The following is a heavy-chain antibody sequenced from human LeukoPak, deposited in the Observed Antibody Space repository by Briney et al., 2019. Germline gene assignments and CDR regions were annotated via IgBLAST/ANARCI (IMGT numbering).Heavy chain of an antibody. CDR2: IIPTFGTA. D-gene: IGHD2-2*01. J-gene: IGHJ5*02. Sequence: GASVKVSCKASGGTFSSYAISWVRQAPGQGLEWMGGIIPTFGTANYAQKFQGRVTITADESTSTAYMELSSLRSEDTAVYYCASARYCSSTSCYWFWFDLWGQGTLVTVSS. CDR3: ASARYCSSTSCYWFWFDL. V-gene: IGHV1-69*13. CDR1: GGTFSSYA.